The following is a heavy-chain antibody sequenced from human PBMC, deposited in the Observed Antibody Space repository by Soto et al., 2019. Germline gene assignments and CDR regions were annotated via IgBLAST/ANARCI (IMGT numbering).Heavy chain of an antibody. V-gene: IGHV4-30-2*01. CDR3: ARRVSYYDSSGPLEWFDP. D-gene: IGHD3-22*01. CDR1: GGSISSGGYS. Sequence: KPSETLSLTCAVSGGSISSGGYSWSWIRQPPGKGLEWIGYIYHSGSTYYNPSLKSRVTISVDRSKNQFSPKLSSVTAADTAVYYCARRVSYYDSSGPLEWFDPWGQGTLVTVSS. CDR2: IYHSGST. J-gene: IGHJ5*02.